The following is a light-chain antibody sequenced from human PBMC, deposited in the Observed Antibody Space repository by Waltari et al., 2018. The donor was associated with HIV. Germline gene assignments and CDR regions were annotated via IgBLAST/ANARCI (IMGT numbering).Light chain of an antibody. CDR2: RSD. V-gene: IGLV1-47*01. Sequence: QSVLTQPPSASGTPGQSVSISCSGSRSNIGSNYVYWYQHLPGTTPKVVIYRSDQRPSGVPARCSGSNPGTSAALAISGRRSEDEAHYYCASWDDNLSGWVFGGGTKLTVL. CDR1: RSNIGSNY. CDR3: ASWDDNLSGWV. J-gene: IGLJ3*02.